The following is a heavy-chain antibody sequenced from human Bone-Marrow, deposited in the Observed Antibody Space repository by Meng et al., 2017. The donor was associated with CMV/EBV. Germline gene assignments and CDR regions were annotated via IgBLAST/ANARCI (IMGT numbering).Heavy chain of an antibody. Sequence: GGSLRLSCVASGFTFSTYSMRWVRQAPEKGLEWVATINEDGSGQYYLDSVKGRFAISRDNAKNSLSLHMNSLRVEDTALYYCSRSNADVPDIWGQGTMVTVSS. CDR3: SRSNADVPDI. V-gene: IGHV3-7*01. D-gene: IGHD3-10*02. CDR1: GFTFSTYS. J-gene: IGHJ3*02. CDR2: INEDGSGQ.